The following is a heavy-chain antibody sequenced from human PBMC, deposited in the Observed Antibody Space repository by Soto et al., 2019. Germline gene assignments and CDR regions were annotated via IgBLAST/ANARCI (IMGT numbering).Heavy chain of an antibody. J-gene: IGHJ5*02. CDR1: GGSISSSSYY. Sequence: QLQLQESGPGLVRPSETLSLTCTVSGGSISSSSYYWGWIRQPPGEGLEWIGTIYYSGGTYYNPSLKSLLSMSVAPSKNQFSLKWRSVTAADTAVYYCATAYSIFGATNWFDPWGQGTLVIASS. CDR3: ATAYSIFGATNWFDP. CDR2: IYYSGGT. D-gene: IGHD3-3*01. V-gene: IGHV4-39*01.